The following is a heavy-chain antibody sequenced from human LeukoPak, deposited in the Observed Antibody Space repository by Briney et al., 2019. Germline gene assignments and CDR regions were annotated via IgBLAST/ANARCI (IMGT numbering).Heavy chain of an antibody. J-gene: IGHJ4*02. CDR3: AKGQWLDY. CDR2: INQDGSER. Sequence: PGGSLRLSCAASGFTFSSYWMSWVRQAPGKGLEWVANINQDGSERYYVDSVKGRFTISRDNAKNSLYLQMISLRAEDTAVYYCAKGQWLDYWGQGTLVPVSS. CDR1: GFTFSSYW. V-gene: IGHV3-7*01. D-gene: IGHD6-19*01.